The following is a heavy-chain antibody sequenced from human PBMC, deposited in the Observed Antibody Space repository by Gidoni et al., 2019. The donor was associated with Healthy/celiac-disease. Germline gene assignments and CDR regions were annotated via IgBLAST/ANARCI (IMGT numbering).Heavy chain of an antibody. Sequence: QVQLQESGTGLVQPSENLSPTCPAPGRSLSSYSWSWIRQPPGKGLGWIWYIYYSWSTNYNPSLKSRVTISVDTSKNQFSLKLSSVTAADAAVYYCASSELATDDYYYYGMDVWGQGTTVTVSS. CDR3: ASSELATDDYYYYGMDV. J-gene: IGHJ6*02. D-gene: IGHD6-6*01. V-gene: IGHV4-59*01. CDR1: GRSLSSYS. CDR2: IYYSWST.